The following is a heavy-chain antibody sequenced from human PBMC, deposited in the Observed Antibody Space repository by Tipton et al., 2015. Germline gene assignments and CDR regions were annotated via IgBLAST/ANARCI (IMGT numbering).Heavy chain of an antibody. CDR3: ATDYYDSSGDP. CDR2: IRSNTGGGTT. J-gene: IGHJ5*02. Sequence: SLRLSCAASGLTFSSYVMVWVRQAPGKGLEWVGRIRSNTGGGTTDYAAPVKGRFTISRDDSKNILYLQMNSLKTEDTAMYHCATDYYDSSGDPWGQGTLVTVSS. D-gene: IGHD3-22*01. CDR1: GLTFSSYV. V-gene: IGHV3-15*01.